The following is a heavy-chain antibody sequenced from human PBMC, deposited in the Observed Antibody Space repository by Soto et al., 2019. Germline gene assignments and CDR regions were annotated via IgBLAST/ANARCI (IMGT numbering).Heavy chain of an antibody. CDR3: ATAPGGGGY. D-gene: IGHD3-10*01. Sequence: EVQLVESGGGLIQPGGSLRLSCAVSGFTVSNNYMSWVRQAPGKGLEGVSVIYSGGYTAYGDSVKGRFTISRDNSKNTLFFQKKSRRAEETGLYFCATAPGGGGYWGQGTLVTVSS. CDR1: GFTVSNNY. V-gene: IGHV3-53*01. CDR2: IYSGGYT. J-gene: IGHJ4*02.